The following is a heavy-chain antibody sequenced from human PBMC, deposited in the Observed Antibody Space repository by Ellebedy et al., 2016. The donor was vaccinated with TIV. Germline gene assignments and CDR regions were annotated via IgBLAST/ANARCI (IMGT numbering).Heavy chain of an antibody. CDR1: GGSISSYY. CDR3: ARDARSATAISAWFDP. J-gene: IGHJ5*02. Sequence: SETLSLXXTVSGGSISSYYWSWIRQPAGKGLEWIGRIYTSGSTNYNPSLKSRVTMSVDTSKNQFSLKLSSVTAADTAVYYCARDARSATAISAWFDPWGQGTLVTVSS. CDR2: IYTSGST. D-gene: IGHD2-2*02. V-gene: IGHV4-4*07.